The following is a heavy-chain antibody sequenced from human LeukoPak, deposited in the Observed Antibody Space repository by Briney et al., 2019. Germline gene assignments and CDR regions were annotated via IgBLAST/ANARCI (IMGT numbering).Heavy chain of an antibody. CDR2: ISGSGGST. Sequence: GGSLRLSCAASEFTFSSYAMSWVRQAPGKGLEWVSAISGSGGSTYYADSVKGRITISRDNSKNTLYLQMNSLRAEDTAVYYCAKILGLSGSLHGYFDYWGQGTLVTVSS. J-gene: IGHJ4*02. V-gene: IGHV3-23*01. D-gene: IGHD3-10*01. CDR1: EFTFSSYA. CDR3: AKILGLSGSLHGYFDY.